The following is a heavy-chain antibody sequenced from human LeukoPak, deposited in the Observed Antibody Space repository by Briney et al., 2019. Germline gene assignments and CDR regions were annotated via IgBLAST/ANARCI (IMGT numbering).Heavy chain of an antibody. D-gene: IGHD2-2*02. CDR1: GYSFTSYW. Sequence: GESLKTSCKGSGYSFTSYWIGWVRQMPGQGLEWRGINYPGASDTRYRTSYQGQVTISADMSITTAYLQRSSLKASDTAIYYCASYCTSTRCYRDEHVFDIWGQGTMVTVSS. CDR2: NYPGASDT. CDR3: ASYCTSTRCYRDEHVFDI. J-gene: IGHJ3*02. V-gene: IGHV5-51*01.